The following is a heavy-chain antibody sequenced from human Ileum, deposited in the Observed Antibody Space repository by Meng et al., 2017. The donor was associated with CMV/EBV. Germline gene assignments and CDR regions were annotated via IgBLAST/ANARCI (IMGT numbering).Heavy chain of an antibody. Sequence: SYGISWVRQAPGQGLKWMGWISAYNGDTNYVQKLQGRVTMTTDTSTSTAYMELRSLRSDDTAVYYCARDPGSTFYYDNSGLTPFDYWGQGTLVTVSS. V-gene: IGHV1-18*01. D-gene: IGHD3-22*01. J-gene: IGHJ4*02. CDR3: ARDPGSTFYYDNSGLTPFDY. CDR1: SYG. CDR2: ISAYNGDT.